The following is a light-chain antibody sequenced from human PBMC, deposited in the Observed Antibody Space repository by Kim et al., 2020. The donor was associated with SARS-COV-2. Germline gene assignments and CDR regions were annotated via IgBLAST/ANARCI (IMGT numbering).Light chain of an antibody. Sequence: PASIFCRSSQSLLHHSGYSFLGWYLQRPGQSPQLLIYLGSKRAAGVPDRFSGSGSGTDFTLKISRVEAEDVGMYYCKQALLNPLAFGGGTKVDIK. CDR1: QSLLHHSGYSF. J-gene: IGKJ4*01. CDR2: LGS. CDR3: KQALLNPLA. V-gene: IGKV2-28*01.